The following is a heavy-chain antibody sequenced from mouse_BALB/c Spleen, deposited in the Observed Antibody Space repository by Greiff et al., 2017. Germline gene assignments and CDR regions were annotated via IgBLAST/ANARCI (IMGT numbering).Heavy chain of an antibody. Sequence: QVHVKQSGPGLVAPSQSLSITCTVSGFSLTSYGVHWVRQPPGKGPEWLGVIWAGGSTNYNSALMSRLSISKDNSKSQVFLKMNSLQTDDTAMYYCAREGFGYYGSGFAYWGQGTLVTVSA. D-gene: IGHD1-1*01. CDR3: AREGFGYYGSGFAY. J-gene: IGHJ3*01. V-gene: IGHV2-9*02. CDR2: IWAGGST. CDR1: GFSLTSYG.